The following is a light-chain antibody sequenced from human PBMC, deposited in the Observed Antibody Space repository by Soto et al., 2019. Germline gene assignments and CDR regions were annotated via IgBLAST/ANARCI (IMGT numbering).Light chain of an antibody. CDR2: DAS. V-gene: IGKV1-33*01. J-gene: IGKJ4*01. CDR3: QQYHSLVS. CDR1: RDIRKY. Sequence: DIQMTQSPSSLSASVGDRVTITCQASRDIRKYLNWYQQKPGKAPKLLIYDASNLETGVTSRFSGSGSGTDFTCTISSLQSEDIATYYCQQYHSLVSFGGGTKVEIK.